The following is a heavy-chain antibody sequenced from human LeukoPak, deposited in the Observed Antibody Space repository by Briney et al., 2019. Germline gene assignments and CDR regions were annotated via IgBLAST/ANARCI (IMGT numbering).Heavy chain of an antibody. CDR1: GGSISSCY. V-gene: IGHV4-4*07. Sequence: PSETLSLTCTVSGGSISSCYWSWMRQPAGKALEWIGRIYPSGSTNYNPSLKSRVTMSVDTSQNQFSLKMTSVTAADTAVYYCARGASTTWPGNFDYWGQGTLVTVSS. CDR3: ARGASTTWPGNFDY. D-gene: IGHD1-14*01. CDR2: IYPSGST. J-gene: IGHJ4*02.